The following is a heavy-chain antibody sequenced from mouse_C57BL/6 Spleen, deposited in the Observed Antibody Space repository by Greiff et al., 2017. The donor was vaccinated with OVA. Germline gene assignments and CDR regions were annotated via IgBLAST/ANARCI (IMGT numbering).Heavy chain of an antibody. J-gene: IGHJ2*01. CDR1: GFTFSDYY. D-gene: IGHD3-2*02. V-gene: IGHV5-16*01. CDR3: ARDSSGYGFDY. Sequence: EVKLVESEGGLVQPGSSMKLSCTASGFTFSDYYMAWVRQVPEKGLEWVANINYDGSSTYYLDSLKSRFIISRDNAKNILYLQMSSLKSEDTATYYCARDSSGYGFDYWGQGTTLTVSS. CDR2: INYDGSST.